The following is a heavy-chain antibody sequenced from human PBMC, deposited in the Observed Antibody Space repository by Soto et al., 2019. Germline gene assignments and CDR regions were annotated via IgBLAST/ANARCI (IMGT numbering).Heavy chain of an antibody. CDR1: GLTFSSYA. CDR3: AKGSSGWYFSGRNTYFDY. J-gene: IGHJ4*02. Sequence: HPGGSLRLSCAASGLTFSSYAMSWVRQAPGKGLEWVSSILGGGASTYYADSVRGRFTISRDNSKNTLYLQMNSLRAEDTAVFYCAKGSSGWYFSGRNTYFDYWGPGTLVTVSS. V-gene: IGHV3-23*01. CDR2: ILGGGAST. D-gene: IGHD6-19*01.